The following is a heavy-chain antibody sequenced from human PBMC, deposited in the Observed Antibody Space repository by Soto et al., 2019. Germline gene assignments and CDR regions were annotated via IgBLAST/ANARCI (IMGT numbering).Heavy chain of an antibody. Sequence: GGSLRLSCAASGFTFGSYAMSWVRQAPGKGLEWVSAISGTAADSVKGRFTISRDNSKNTLYLQMNSLRAEDTAVYYCAKGQSSSTFMNPFDIWGQGALVTVSS. CDR1: GFTFGSYA. J-gene: IGHJ3*02. V-gene: IGHV3-23*01. CDR2: ISGT. CDR3: AKGQSSSTFMNPFDI. D-gene: IGHD6-13*01.